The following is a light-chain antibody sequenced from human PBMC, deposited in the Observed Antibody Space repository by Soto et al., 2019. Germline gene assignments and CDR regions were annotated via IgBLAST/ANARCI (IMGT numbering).Light chain of an antibody. CDR3: CSYVGTGYV. J-gene: IGLJ1*01. V-gene: IGLV2-11*01. CDR2: DVT. CDR1: SSDVGGYNY. Sequence: QSVLTQPRSVSGSPGQSVTISCTGTSSDVGGYNYVSWYQQHPGKAPKLMIYDVTKRPSGVPDRFSGSKSGNTASLTISGLQAEDEGDYYCCSYVGTGYVFGTGTKVTVL.